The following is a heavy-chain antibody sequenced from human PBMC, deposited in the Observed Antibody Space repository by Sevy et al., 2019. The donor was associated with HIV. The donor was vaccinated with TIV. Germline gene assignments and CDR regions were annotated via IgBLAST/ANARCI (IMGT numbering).Heavy chain of an antibody. CDR1: GFNFRNFW. V-gene: IGHV3-7*03. Sequence: GGSLRLSCVASGFNFRNFWMSWARQAPGKGRECVADIKQDESEAYYVDSGKGRLTIAETNAKNSLYLQMNSLRDEDTAMYFCVRDKEVGASILDAWGQGTPVTVSS. J-gene: IGHJ5*02. CDR3: VRDKEVGASILDA. D-gene: IGHD1-26*01. CDR2: IKQDESEA.